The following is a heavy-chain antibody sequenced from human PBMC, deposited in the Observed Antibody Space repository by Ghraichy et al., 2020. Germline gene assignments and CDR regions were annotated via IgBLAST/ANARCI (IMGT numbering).Heavy chain of an antibody. CDR1: GLTFSSYA. CDR3: ARDRDFWSGYSNPACAFDI. J-gene: IGHJ3*02. Sequence: GGSLRLSCAASGLTFSSYAMHWVRQAPGKGLEWVAVISYDGSNKYYADSVKGRFTISRDNSKNTLYLQMNSLRAEDTAVYYCARDRDFWSGYSNPACAFDIWGQGTMVTGSS. V-gene: IGHV3-30-3*01. CDR2: ISYDGSNK. D-gene: IGHD3-3*01.